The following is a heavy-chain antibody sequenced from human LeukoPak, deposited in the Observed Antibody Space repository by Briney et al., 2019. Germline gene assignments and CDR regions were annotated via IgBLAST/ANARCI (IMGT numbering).Heavy chain of an antibody. V-gene: IGHV4-39*01. CDR2: IYYSGST. J-gene: IGHJ3*02. Sequence: SETLSLTCTVSGGSISSSSYYWGWIRQPPGKGLEWIGSIYYSGSTYYNPSLKSRVTISVDTSKTQFSLKLSSVTAADTAVYYCARHGWLQFPHDAFDIWGQGTMVTVSS. D-gene: IGHD5-24*01. CDR3: ARHGWLQFPHDAFDI. CDR1: GGSISSSSYY.